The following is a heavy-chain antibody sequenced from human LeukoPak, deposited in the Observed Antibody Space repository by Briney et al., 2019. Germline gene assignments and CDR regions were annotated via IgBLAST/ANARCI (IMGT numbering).Heavy chain of an antibody. J-gene: IGHJ4*02. Sequence: GGSLRLSCAASGFTFSSYGMHWVRQAPGKGLEWVAVIWYDGSNKYYADSVKGRFTISRDNSKNTLYLQMNSLRPEDTAVYYCAKDDVTMVRGTSSSAFYWGQGTLVTVSS. D-gene: IGHD3-10*01. CDR3: AKDDVTMVRGTSSSAFY. CDR1: GFTFSSYG. V-gene: IGHV3-30*02. CDR2: IWYDGSNK.